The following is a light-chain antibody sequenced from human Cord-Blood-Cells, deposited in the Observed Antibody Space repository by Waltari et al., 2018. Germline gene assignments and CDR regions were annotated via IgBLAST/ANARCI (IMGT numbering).Light chain of an antibody. Sequence: DNQMNQSPSPLSESVGDRLPINCRASQSISSYSNWYQQKPGKAPKLLIYAASSLQSGVPSRFSGSGSGTDFTLAISSLLPEDFSTYYCQQSYSTPVTSDPGTKVDI. J-gene: IGKJ3*01. CDR2: AAS. V-gene: IGKV1-39*01. CDR1: QSISSY. CDR3: QQSYSTPVT.